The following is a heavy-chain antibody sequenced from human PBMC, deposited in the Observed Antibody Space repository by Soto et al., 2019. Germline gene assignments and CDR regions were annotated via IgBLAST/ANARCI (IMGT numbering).Heavy chain of an antibody. CDR1: GFSLSDHW. D-gene: IGHD1-1*01. J-gene: IGHJ4*02. CDR3: VRDGTSTMPYDY. V-gene: IGHV3-74*03. CDR2: LETDGSTT. Sequence: EVQLVESGGGLVQPGGSLRLSCAASGFSLSDHWMHWVRQAPGKGLVWVSRLETDGSTTAYADSVRGRFSIPRDNAKNTLYLQMNSLRAEDTAVYYCVRDGTSTMPYDYWGQGTLVTVSS.